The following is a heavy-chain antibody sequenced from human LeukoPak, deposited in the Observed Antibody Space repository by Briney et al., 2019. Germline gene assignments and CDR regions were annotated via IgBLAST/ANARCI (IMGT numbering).Heavy chain of an antibody. CDR1: RFTFSSNW. J-gene: IGHJ5*02. CDR3: LMFGSSGS. V-gene: IGHV3-7*05. D-gene: IGHD3/OR15-3a*01. Sequence: GGSLRLSCTASRFTFSSNWMGWVRQAPGKGLEWVANINPDGTVKFYVGSVKGRFTISRDNAKNSLYLQMNSLRVEETAVYYCLMFGSSGSWDQGTLVTVSS. CDR2: INPDGTVK.